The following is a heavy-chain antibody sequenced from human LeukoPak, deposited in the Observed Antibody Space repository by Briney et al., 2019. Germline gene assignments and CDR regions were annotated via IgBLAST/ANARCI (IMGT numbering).Heavy chain of an antibody. J-gene: IGHJ4*02. CDR3: TGRRFWVDY. D-gene: IGHD3-16*01. Sequence: GRSLRLSCTASGFTFGDYAMSWVRQAPGKGLEWVGFIRSKAYGGTTEYAASVKGRFTISRDDSKSIAYLQMNSLKTEDTAVYYCTGRRFWVDYWGQGTLVTVSS. CDR1: GFTFGDYA. V-gene: IGHV3-49*04. CDR2: IRSKAYGGTT.